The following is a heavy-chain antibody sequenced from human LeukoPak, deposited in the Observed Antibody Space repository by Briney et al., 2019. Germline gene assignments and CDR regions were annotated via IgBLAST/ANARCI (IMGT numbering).Heavy chain of an antibody. CDR2: FDPEDGET. V-gene: IGHV1-24*01. CDR3: ATSFIVVVPAAMFRFDY. D-gene: IGHD2-2*01. J-gene: IGHJ4*02. Sequence: GASVKVSCKVSGYTLTELSMHWVRQAPGKGLEWMGGFDPEDGETIYAQKFQGRVTMTEDTSTDTAYMELSSLRSEDTAVYYCATSFIVVVPAAMFRFDYWGQGTLVTVSS. CDR1: GYTLTELS.